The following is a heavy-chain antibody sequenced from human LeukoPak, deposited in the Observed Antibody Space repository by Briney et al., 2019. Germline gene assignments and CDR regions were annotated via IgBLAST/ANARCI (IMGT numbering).Heavy chain of an antibody. CDR2: ISGSGGST. D-gene: IGHD3-10*01. J-gene: IGHJ4*02. Sequence: PGGSLRLSCAASGFTFSSYAMSWVRQAPGKGLEWVSAISGSGGSTYYADSVKGRFTISRDNSKNTLYLQMDSLRAEDTAVYYCAKDLWFGELLGYFDYWGQGTLVTVSS. V-gene: IGHV3-23*01. CDR3: AKDLWFGELLGYFDY. CDR1: GFTFSSYA.